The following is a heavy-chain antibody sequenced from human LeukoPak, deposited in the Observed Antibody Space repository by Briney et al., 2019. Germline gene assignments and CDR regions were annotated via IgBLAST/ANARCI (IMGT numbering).Heavy chain of an antibody. D-gene: IGHD1-26*01. CDR1: GFTFSSYS. CDR2: ISSSSSTI. J-gene: IGHJ4*02. Sequence: GGSLRLSCAASGFTFSSYSMNWVRQAPGKGLEWVSYISSSSSTIYYADSVKGRFTISRDNAKNSLYLQMNSLRAEDTAVYYCAREGSSFDLWGQGTLVTVSS. CDR3: AREGSSFDL. V-gene: IGHV3-48*01.